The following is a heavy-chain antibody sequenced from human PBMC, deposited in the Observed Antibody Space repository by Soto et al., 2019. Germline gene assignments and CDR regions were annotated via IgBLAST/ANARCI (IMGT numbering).Heavy chain of an antibody. Sequence: EVQLVESGGGLVQPGGSLKLSCAASGFTFSGSAMHWVRQASGKGLEWVGRIRSKANSYATAYAASVKGRFTISRDDSKNTAYLQMNSLKTEDTAVYYCTSPSGSYVHFDYWGQGTLVTVSS. CDR1: GFTFSGSA. J-gene: IGHJ4*02. CDR3: TSPSGSYVHFDY. CDR2: IRSKANSYAT. V-gene: IGHV3-73*01. D-gene: IGHD1-26*01.